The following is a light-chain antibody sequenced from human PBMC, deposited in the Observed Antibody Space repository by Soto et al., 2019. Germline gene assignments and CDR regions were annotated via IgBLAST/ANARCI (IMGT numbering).Light chain of an antibody. J-gene: IGLJ1*01. CDR1: SSDVGGYNY. V-gene: IGLV2-14*01. CDR3: SSYTSSSTLLYV. Sequence: QSALTQPASVSGSPGQSITISCTGTSSDVGGYNYVSWYQQHPGKAPKLMIYDVSNGPSGVSNRFSGSKSGNTASLTISGLQAEEEADYYCSSYTSSSTLLYVFGTGTKVTVL. CDR2: DVS.